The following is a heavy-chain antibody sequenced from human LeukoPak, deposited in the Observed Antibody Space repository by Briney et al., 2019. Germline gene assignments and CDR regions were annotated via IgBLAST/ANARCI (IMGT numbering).Heavy chain of an antibody. CDR3: ALPSVIGTSTYYFDY. J-gene: IGHJ4*02. CDR2: IIPMFAAA. D-gene: IGHD3-16*02. Sequence: ASVKISCKASGGTFSTFAISWVRQAPGQGLEWMGGIIPMFAAANYPQKFQDRLTIIADESTSSAHMELTSLRAEDTAIYYCALPSVIGTSTYYFDYWGQGTLVTVSS. V-gene: IGHV1-69*13. CDR1: GGTFSTFA.